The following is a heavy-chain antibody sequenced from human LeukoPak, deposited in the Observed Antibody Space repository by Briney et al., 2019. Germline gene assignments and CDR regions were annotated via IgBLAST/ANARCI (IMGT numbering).Heavy chain of an antibody. J-gene: IGHJ5*02. CDR2: ISYDGSNK. Sequence: PGGSLRLSCAASGFTFSSYGMHWVRQAPGKGLEWVAVISYDGSNKYYADSVKGRFTISRDNSKNTLYLQMNSLRAEDTAVYYCAKEAILEWLNWFDPWGQGTLVTVSS. CDR3: AKEAILEWLNWFDP. D-gene: IGHD3-3*01. V-gene: IGHV3-30*18. CDR1: GFTFSSYG.